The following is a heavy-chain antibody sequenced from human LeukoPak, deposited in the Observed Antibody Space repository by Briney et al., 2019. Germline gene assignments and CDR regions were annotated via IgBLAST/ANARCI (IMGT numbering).Heavy chain of an antibody. CDR1: GGTFSSYT. J-gene: IGHJ4*02. CDR2: IIPILGIA. Sequence: SVKVSCKASGGTFSSYTISWVRQAPGQGLEWMGRIIPILGIANYAQKFQGRVTITADKSTSTAYMELSSLRSEDTAVYYCATDGDGYMFYFDYWGQGTLVTVSP. CDR3: ATDGDGYMFYFDY. V-gene: IGHV1-69*02. D-gene: IGHD5-24*01.